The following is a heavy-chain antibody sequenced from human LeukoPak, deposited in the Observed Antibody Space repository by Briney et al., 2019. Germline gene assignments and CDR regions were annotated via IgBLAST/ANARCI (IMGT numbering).Heavy chain of an antibody. CDR1: GYSISSGYY. CDR2: IYHSGST. Sequence: SETLSLTXAVSGYSISSGYYWGWVRQPPGKGLEWIGSIYHSGSTYYNPSLKSRVTISLDTSKNQFSLKLSSVTAADTAVYYCARLLDTVVIGDYWGQGTLVTVSS. J-gene: IGHJ4*02. V-gene: IGHV4-38-2*01. D-gene: IGHD2-21*01. CDR3: ARLLDTVVIGDY.